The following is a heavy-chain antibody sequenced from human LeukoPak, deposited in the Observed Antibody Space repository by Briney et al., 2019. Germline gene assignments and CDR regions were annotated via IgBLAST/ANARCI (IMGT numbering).Heavy chain of an antibody. D-gene: IGHD3-22*01. V-gene: IGHV4-34*01. Sequence: SETLSLTCAVYGGSFSGYYWSWIRQPPGKGLEWIGEINHSGSTNYNPSLKSRVTISVDTSKNQFSLKLSSVTAADTAVYYCARDKRAYDSSGYYYRSFDYWGQGTLVTVSS. CDR1: GGSFSGYY. CDR3: ARDKRAYDSSGYYYRSFDY. J-gene: IGHJ4*02. CDR2: INHSGST.